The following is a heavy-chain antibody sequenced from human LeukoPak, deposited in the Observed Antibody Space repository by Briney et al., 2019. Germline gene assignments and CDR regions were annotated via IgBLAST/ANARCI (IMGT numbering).Heavy chain of an antibody. D-gene: IGHD5-24*01. Sequence: PGGSLRLSCVPSGITFSNSALSWVRQAPGKGGEGVSAITKSGDQTHYADSVRGRFTISRDIFKNTLYLQMKSLRAEDTGVYHCVKSAGKDGYRDVLDIWGQGTVVTVSS. CDR2: ITKSGDQT. J-gene: IGHJ3*02. CDR3: VKSAGKDGYRDVLDI. CDR1: GITFSNSA. V-gene: IGHV3-23*01.